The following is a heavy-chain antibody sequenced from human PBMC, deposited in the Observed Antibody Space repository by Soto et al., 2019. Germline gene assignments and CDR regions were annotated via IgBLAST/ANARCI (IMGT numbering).Heavy chain of an antibody. D-gene: IGHD2-2*01. Sequence: PSETLSLTCTVSGGSISSYYWSWIRQPPGKGLEWIGYIYYSGSTNYNPSLKSRVTISVDTSKNQFSLKLSSVTAADTAVYYCARLKVVPAAIWYYYYMDVWGKGTTVTVSS. V-gene: IGHV4-59*01. CDR1: GGSISSYY. CDR3: ARLKVVPAAIWYYYYMDV. J-gene: IGHJ6*03. CDR2: IYYSGST.